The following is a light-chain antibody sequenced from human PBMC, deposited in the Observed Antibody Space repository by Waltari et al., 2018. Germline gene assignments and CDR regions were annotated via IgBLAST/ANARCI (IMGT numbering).Light chain of an antibody. J-gene: IGLJ2*01. V-gene: IGLV2-14*03. Sequence: QSALTQPASVSGSPGQSITISCTGTSSDVGGYNYVSWYQQHQGKATKLMIYDVNTRPAGISNRFSGSKSGNAASLTISGLQAEDEADYYCSSYTSSSTLVFGGGTKLTVL. CDR1: SSDVGGYNY. CDR2: DVN. CDR3: SSYTSSSTLV.